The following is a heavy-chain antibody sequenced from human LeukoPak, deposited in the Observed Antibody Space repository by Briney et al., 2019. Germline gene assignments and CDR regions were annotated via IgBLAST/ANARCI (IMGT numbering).Heavy chain of an antibody. D-gene: IGHD2-15*01. J-gene: IGHJ4*01. CDR2: INPNSGGT. Sequence: GASVKVSCKASGYTFTGYYMHWVRQAPGQGLEWMGWINPNSGGTNYAQKFQGWVTMTRDTSISTAYMELSRLRSDDTAVYYCARSRGCSGGSCFYYFDYWGQEPWSPSPQ. V-gene: IGHV1-2*04. CDR3: ARSRGCSGGSCFYYFDY. CDR1: GYTFTGYY.